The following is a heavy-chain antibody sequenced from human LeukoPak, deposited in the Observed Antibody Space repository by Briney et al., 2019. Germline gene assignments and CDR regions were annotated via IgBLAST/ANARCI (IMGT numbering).Heavy chain of an antibody. CDR3: ASARYSYGYERIEY. D-gene: IGHD5-18*01. CDR2: ISSSGSTI. V-gene: IGHV3-11*04. Sequence: TGGSLRLSCAASGFTFSDYYMSWIRQAPGKGLEWVSYISSSGSTIYYADSVKGRFTISRDNAKNSLYLQMNSLRAEDTAVYYCASARYSYGYERIEYWGQGTLVTVSS. J-gene: IGHJ4*02. CDR1: GFTFSDYY.